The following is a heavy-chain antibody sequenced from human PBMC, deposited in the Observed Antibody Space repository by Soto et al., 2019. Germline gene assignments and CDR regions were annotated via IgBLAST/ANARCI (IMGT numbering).Heavy chain of an antibody. CDR2: IYHSGGT. CDR3: ARAVVGVVPAANTYFYYYMDV. Sequence: QVQLQESGPGLVKPSGTLSLTCAVSSGSISSSNWWSWVRQPPGKGLEWIGEIYHSGGTNYNPSLKIRVTISVDKSKSQFSLKVNSVTAADTAVYYCARAVVGVVPAANTYFYYYMDVWGKGTTVTVSS. V-gene: IGHV4-4*02. CDR1: SGSISSSNW. D-gene: IGHD2-2*01. J-gene: IGHJ6*03.